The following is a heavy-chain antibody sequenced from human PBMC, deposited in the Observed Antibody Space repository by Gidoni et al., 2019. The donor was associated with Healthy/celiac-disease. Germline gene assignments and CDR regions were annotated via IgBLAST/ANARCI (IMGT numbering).Heavy chain of an antibody. V-gene: IGHV3-30*18. CDR3: AKDADY. CDR1: GFTFSSYG. J-gene: IGHJ4*02. CDR2: ISYDGSNK. Sequence: QVQLVESGGGVVQPGRSLRLSCAASGFTFSSYGMQWVRQAPGKGLEWVAVISYDGSNKYYADSVKGRFTISRDNSKNTLYLQMNSLRAEDTAVYYCAKDADYWGQGTLVTVSS.